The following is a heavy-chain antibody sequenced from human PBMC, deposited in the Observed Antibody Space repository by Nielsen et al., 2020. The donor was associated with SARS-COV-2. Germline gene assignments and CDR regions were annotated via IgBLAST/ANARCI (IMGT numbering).Heavy chain of an antibody. CDR2: IIPIFGTA. CDR3: ARGIFYCSSASCYTAYFQH. J-gene: IGHJ1*01. Sequence: WVGQAPGQGLEWMGGIIPIFGTANYAQKFQGRVTITADESTSTAYMELSSLRSEDTAVYYCARGIFYCSSASCYTAYFQHWGQGTLVTVSS. D-gene: IGHD2-2*02. V-gene: IGHV1-69*01.